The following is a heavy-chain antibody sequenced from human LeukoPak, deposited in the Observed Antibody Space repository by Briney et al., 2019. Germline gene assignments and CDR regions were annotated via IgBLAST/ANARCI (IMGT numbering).Heavy chain of an antibody. CDR1: GGSFSGYY. D-gene: IGHD2-2*01. CDR3: ARGGKYQLLDY. V-gene: IGHV4-34*01. Sequence: SETLSLTCAVYGGSFSGYYWSWIRQPPGKGLEWIGEINHSGSTNYNPSLKSRVTISVDTSKNQFSLKLSSVTAADTAVYYCARGGKYQLLDYRGQGTLVTVSS. J-gene: IGHJ4*02. CDR2: INHSGST.